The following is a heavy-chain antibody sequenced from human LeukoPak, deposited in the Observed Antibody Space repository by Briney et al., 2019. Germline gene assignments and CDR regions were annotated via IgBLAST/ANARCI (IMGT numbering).Heavy chain of an antibody. CDR3: AIDGYRSYYYYMDV. CDR2: ITGSGRSK. CDR1: GFTFSDFE. D-gene: IGHD6-19*01. Sequence: GGSLRLSCAASGFTFSDFEMNWVRQAPGKGLEWLSFITGSGRSKYYADSVEGRFTISRDNAKPTLFLQMDSLRVEDTAVYYCAIDGYRSYYYYMDVWGEGAAVTVSS. V-gene: IGHV3-48*03. J-gene: IGHJ6*03.